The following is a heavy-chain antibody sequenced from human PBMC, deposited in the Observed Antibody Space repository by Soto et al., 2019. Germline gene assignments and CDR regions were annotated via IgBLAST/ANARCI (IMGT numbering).Heavy chain of an antibody. CDR3: ASENCGRGDF. CDR2: IKRNTEGAAT. V-gene: IGHV3-15*01. D-gene: IGHD7-27*01. Sequence: EAQLVQSRGDLVKPGGSLRLSCAASGFIFRDAWLTWVRQAPRKGLEWVGRIKRNTEGAATDYAAPVKVRFTISRDDSKNTVYVQMDSLISEDTAVYYCASENCGRGDFWGQGTLVTVSS. J-gene: IGHJ4*02. CDR1: GFIFRDAW.